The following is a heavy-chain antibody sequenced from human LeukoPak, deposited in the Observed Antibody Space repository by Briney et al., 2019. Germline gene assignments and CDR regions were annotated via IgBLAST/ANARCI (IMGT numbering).Heavy chain of an antibody. CDR3: ARSIAAAGTVGY. D-gene: IGHD6-13*01. V-gene: IGHV4-38-2*02. Sequence: SETLSLTCTVSGYSISSGYYWGWIRQPPGKGLEWIGSIYHSGSTYYNPSLKSRVTISVDTSKNQFSLKLGSVTAADTAVYYCARSIAAAGTVGYWGQGTLVTVSS. CDR2: IYHSGST. J-gene: IGHJ4*02. CDR1: GYSISSGYY.